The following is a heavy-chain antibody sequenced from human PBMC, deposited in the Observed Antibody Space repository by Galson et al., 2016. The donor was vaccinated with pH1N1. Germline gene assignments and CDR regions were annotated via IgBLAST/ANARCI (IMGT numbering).Heavy chain of an antibody. CDR3: ASPRPLLRYFDWLLPGGLDY. J-gene: IGHJ4*02. Sequence: SVKVSCKASGYTFTTYGIDWVRQAPGQGLEWMGWINTNTGNPTYAQGFTGRFVFSLDTSDSTTYLHISSLKAEDTAVYYCASPRPLLRYFDWLLPGGLDYWGQGTLVTVSS. CDR1: GYTFTTYG. D-gene: IGHD3-9*01. CDR2: INTNTGNP. V-gene: IGHV7-4-1*02.